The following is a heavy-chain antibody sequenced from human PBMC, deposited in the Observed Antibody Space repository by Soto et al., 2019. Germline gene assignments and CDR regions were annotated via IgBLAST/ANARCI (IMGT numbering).Heavy chain of an antibody. CDR2: MGTYNGNT. J-gene: IGHJ6*02. V-gene: IGHV1-18*01. Sequence: QVQLVQSGGEVEKPGASVKVSCKASGYTFTSYGISWVRQAPGQGLEWIGWMGTYNGNTDYGQKFQGRVIMTTETPTNTAFMELRSRRSDDTAVYYCARVRAELGYCSGGSCLPYHHGMDGWGQGTTVTVSS. D-gene: IGHD2-15*01. CDR3: ARVRAELGYCSGGSCLPYHHGMDG. CDR1: GYTFTSYG.